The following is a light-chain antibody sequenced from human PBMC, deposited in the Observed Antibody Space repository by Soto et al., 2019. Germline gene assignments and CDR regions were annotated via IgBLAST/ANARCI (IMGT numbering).Light chain of an antibody. CDR2: AAS. J-gene: IGKJ5*01. V-gene: IGKV1-12*01. CDR1: QDISTW. Sequence: DIQMTQSPSSVSASVGDRVTITCRASQDISTWLAWYQQKPGKAPKFVIFAASTLQSGVPSRFSGSGSGPDFTLTISSLQHEDFATYYCQQANSFPITVGQGPRLEIQ. CDR3: QQANSFPIT.